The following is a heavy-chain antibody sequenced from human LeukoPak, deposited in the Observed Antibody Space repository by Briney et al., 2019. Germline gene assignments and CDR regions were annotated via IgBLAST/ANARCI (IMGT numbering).Heavy chain of an antibody. CDR1: GYSIRSGFY. J-gene: IGHJ3*02. D-gene: IGHD4-17*01. V-gene: IGHV4-38-2*02. CDR2: IYHSGIT. Sequence: SETLSLTCTVSGYSIRSGFYWGWIRQSPGKGLEWIGNIYHSGITYYTPSLKSRVTISVDTSKNQFYLKLSSVTAADTAVYYCAGDLGSQNKDYDDAFDIWGQGTMVTVSS. CDR3: AGDLGSQNKDYDDAFDI.